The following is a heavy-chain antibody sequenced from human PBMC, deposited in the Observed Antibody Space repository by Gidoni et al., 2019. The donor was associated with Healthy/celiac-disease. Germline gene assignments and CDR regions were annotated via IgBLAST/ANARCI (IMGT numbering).Heavy chain of an antibody. CDR2: IYYSGST. D-gene: IGHD3-22*01. Sequence: GLEWIGSIYYSGSTYYNPSLKSRVTISVDTSKNQFSLKLSSVTAADTAVYYCARQGITMIPEAFDIWGQGTMVTVSS. V-gene: IGHV4-39*01. CDR3: ARQGITMIPEAFDI. J-gene: IGHJ3*02.